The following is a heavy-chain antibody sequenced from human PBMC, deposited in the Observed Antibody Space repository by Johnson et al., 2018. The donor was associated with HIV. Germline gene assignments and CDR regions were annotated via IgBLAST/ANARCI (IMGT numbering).Heavy chain of an antibody. D-gene: IGHD2-21*01. V-gene: IGHV3-30*04. CDR3: AREESIVVVIAIQAFDI. Sequence: VQLMESGGGVVQPGRSLRLSCAASGFTFSSYAMHWVRQAPGKGLEWVAVMSGDGSDKYCADSVKGRFTISRDNSKNTLYLQMNSLRAGDTALYFCAREESIVVVIAIQAFDIWGQGTTVTVSS. J-gene: IGHJ3*02. CDR2: MSGDGSDK. CDR1: GFTFSSYA.